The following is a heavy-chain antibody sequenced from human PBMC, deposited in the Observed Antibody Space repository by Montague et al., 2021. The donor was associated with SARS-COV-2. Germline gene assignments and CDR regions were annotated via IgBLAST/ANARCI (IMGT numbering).Heavy chain of an antibody. Sequence: SETLSLTCAVYGGSFSDNYWSWIRKPPGKGLEWIGEINHRGTSNYNPSLKSRVSISVDTSKNRFSLYLGSVTAADTAVYYCARGRQHFNMIVVVMTGGEYYFDYWGQGTLVTVSS. J-gene: IGHJ4*02. CDR3: ARGRQHFNMIVVVMTGGEYYFDY. D-gene: IGHD3-22*01. CDR2: INHRGTS. CDR1: GGSFSDNY. V-gene: IGHV4-34*01.